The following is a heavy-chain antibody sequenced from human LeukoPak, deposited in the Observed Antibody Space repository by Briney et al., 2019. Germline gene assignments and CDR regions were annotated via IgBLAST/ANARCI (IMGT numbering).Heavy chain of an antibody. CDR2: IYYSGST. CDR3: ARDDLYCSGGSCYSGPPFDP. D-gene: IGHD2-15*01. J-gene: IGHJ5*02. Sequence: SETLSLTCTVSGGSISSYYWSWIRQPPGKGLEWIGYIYYSGSTNYNPSLKSRVTISVDTSKNQSSLKLSSVTAADTAVYYCARDDLYCSGGSCYSGPPFDPWGQGTLVTVSS. CDR1: GGSISSYY. V-gene: IGHV4-59*01.